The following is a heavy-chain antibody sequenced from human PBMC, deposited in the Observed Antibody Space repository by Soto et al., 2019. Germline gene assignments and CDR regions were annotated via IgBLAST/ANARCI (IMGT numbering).Heavy chain of an antibody. J-gene: IGHJ5*02. V-gene: IGHV4-39*07. D-gene: IGHD7-27*01. CDR2: IYHSGST. CDR3: ARVPGP. CDR1: GGSIDRSNYY. Sequence: SETLSLTCNVSGGSIDRSNYYWDWLRQPPGKGLEWIGYIYHSGSTYYNPSLKSRVTISVDRSKNQFSLKLSSVTAADTAVYYCARVPGPWGQGTLVTVSS.